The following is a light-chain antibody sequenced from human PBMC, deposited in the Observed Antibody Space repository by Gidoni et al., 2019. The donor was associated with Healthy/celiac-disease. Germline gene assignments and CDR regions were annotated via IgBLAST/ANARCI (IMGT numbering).Light chain of an antibody. V-gene: IGKV3-20*01. CDR2: GAS. CDR3: QQYGSSPQT. CDR1: QSVSSSY. Sequence: LLTPSPGTLSLSPGERATLSCRSSQSVSSSYLAWYQQKPGQAPRLLIYGASSRATGIPDRFSGSGSGTDFTITISRLEHEDFAVYYCQQYGSSPQTFGQGTKVEIK. J-gene: IGKJ1*01.